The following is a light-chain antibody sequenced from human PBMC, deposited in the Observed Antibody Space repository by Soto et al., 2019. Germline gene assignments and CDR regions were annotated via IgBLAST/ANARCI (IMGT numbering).Light chain of an antibody. J-gene: IGLJ1*01. V-gene: IGLV2-14*01. CDR1: SSDVGGYKF. CDR2: EVT. Sequence: QSVLTQPASVSGSPGQSITISCTGTSSDVGGYKFVSWYQQHPGKAPKLMIYEVTNRPSGVSNRFSGSKSGNTASLTISGLQAEDEDDYYCSSYTGSSTLVFGTGTKVTVL. CDR3: SSYTGSSTLV.